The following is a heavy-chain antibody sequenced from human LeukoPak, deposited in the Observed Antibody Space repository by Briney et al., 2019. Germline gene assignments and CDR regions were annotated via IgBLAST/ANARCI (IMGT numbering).Heavy chain of an antibody. CDR1: GGSFSGYY. D-gene: IGHD6-13*01. J-gene: IGHJ5*02. CDR2: INHSGST. V-gene: IGHV4-34*01. Sequence: SETQSLTCAVYGGSFSGYYWSCIRQPPGKGLEWIGEINHSGSTNYNPSLKSRVTISVDTSKNQFSLKLNSVTAADTAGYYCARVVAAAGNNWFDPWGQGTLVTVSS. CDR3: ARVVAAAGNNWFDP.